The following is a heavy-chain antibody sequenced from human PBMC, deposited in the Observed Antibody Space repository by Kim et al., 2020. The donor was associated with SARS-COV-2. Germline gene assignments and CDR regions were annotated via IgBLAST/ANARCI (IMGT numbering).Heavy chain of an antibody. V-gene: IGHV3-23*01. Sequence: GGSLRLSCAASGFTFSSYAMSWVRQAPGKGLEWVSAISGSGGSTYYADSVKGRFTISRDNSKNTLYLQMNSLRAEDTAVYYCARDSEVEVLRYFDWLPFDYWGQGTLVTVSS. J-gene: IGHJ4*02. CDR3: ARDSEVEVLRYFDWLPFDY. D-gene: IGHD3-9*01. CDR1: GFTFSSYA. CDR2: ISGSGGST.